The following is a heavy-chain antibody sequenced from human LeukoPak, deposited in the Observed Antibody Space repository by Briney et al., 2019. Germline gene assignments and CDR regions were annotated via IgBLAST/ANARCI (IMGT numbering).Heavy chain of an antibody. CDR2: SSSSDDGK. V-gene: IGHV3-23*01. J-gene: IGHJ4*02. CDR1: GLSLNNYA. D-gene: IGHD3-22*01. Sequence: GGSLRLSCTASGLSLNNYAMSWVRQVPGKGLEWVSASSSSDDGKWYAESVRGRFTISRDTSKNSLYLQMNSLRAEDTAVYYCARDANHYYDSSGYCDYWGQGTLVTVSS. CDR3: ARDANHYYDSSGYCDY.